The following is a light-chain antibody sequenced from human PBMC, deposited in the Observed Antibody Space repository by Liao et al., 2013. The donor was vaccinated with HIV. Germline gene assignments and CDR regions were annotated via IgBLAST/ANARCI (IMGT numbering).Light chain of an antibody. J-gene: IGLJ1*01. CDR1: ALPKQY. CDR2: YNH. CDR3: QVWDSSSDHYV. Sequence: SYELTQPPSVSVSPGQTARITCSGDALPKQYAYWYQQKPGQAPVVVIFYNHDRPSGIPERISGSKSGNTATLSISRVEAGDEADYYCQVWDSSSDHYVFGTGTKVTVL. V-gene: IGLV3-21*01.